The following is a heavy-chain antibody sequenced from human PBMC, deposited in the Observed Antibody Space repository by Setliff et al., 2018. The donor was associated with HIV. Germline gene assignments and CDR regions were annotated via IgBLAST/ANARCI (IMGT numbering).Heavy chain of an antibody. Sequence: SETLSLTCTVSDDSISSNYWSWIRQSAGKGLEWVGRIYTGGRTNYNPSLKSRVTISVDTSKNQFSLKLSSVIAADTAVYYCARIFGDQGYYYGMDVWGQGTTVTSP. V-gene: IGHV4-4*07. CDR1: DDSISSNY. CDR2: IYTGGRT. D-gene: IGHD3-3*01. CDR3: ARIFGDQGYYYGMDV. J-gene: IGHJ6*02.